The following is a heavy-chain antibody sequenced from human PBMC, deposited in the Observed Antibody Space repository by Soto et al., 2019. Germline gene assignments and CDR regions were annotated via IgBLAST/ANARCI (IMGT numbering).Heavy chain of an antibody. CDR1: GGSTSSADYY. CDR2: IYYSGST. CDR3: PSIRSYDPSGSMDL. Sequence: PSETLSLTCSVSGGSTSSADYYWALTRQPPGKGLEWIGTIYYSGSTYSNPSLKSRVAMSIDTSNNQFTLEMRSVTAADTAVYYCPSIRSYDPSGSMDLSGQ. V-gene: IGHV4-39*01. D-gene: IGHD3-22*01. J-gene: IGHJ6*02.